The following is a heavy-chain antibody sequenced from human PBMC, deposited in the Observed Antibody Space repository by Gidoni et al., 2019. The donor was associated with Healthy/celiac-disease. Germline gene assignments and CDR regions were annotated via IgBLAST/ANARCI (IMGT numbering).Heavy chain of an antibody. CDR3: ARGRRVYGRGPFYYYYYMDV. J-gene: IGHJ6*03. CDR1: GGSFSGYY. CDR2: INHSGST. V-gene: IGHV4-34*01. Sequence: QVQLQQWGAGLLKPSETLSLTCAVYGGSFSGYYWSWIRQHPGKGLEWIGEINHSGSTNYNPSLKSRVTISVDTSKNQVSLKLSSVTAADTAVYYCARGRRVYGRGPFYYYYYMDVWGKGTTVTVSS. D-gene: IGHD2-8*01.